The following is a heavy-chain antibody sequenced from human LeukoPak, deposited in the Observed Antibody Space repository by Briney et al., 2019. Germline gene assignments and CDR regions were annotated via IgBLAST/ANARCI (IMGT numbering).Heavy chain of an antibody. D-gene: IGHD6-13*01. CDR3: ARDPSIAAAGEPFDY. Sequence: ASVKVSCKASGYTFTSYGISWVRQAPGQGLEWMGWISAYNGNTNYAQKLQGRVTMTTDTSTSTAYMELRSLRSDDTAVYYCARDPSIAAAGEPFDYWGQGTLVTVSS. J-gene: IGHJ4*02. V-gene: IGHV1-18*01. CDR1: GYTFTSYG. CDR2: ISAYNGNT.